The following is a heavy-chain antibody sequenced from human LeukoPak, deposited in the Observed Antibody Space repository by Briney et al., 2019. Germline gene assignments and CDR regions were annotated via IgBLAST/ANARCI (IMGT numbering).Heavy chain of an antibody. J-gene: IGHJ4*02. CDR1: GFTFSSYS. Sequence: GGSLRLSCAASGFTFSSYSMNWVLQAPGKGLEWVSSITSSSSYIYYADSVKGRFTISRDNAKNSLYLQMNGLRAEDTAVYYCARDLSSGWSLDHWGQGTLVTVSS. D-gene: IGHD6-19*01. CDR3: ARDLSSGWSLDH. CDR2: ITSSSSYI. V-gene: IGHV3-21*01.